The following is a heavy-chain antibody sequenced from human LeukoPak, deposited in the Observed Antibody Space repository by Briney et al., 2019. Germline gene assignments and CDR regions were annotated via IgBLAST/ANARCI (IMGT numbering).Heavy chain of an antibody. CDR1: GYTFTGYY. V-gene: IGHV1-2*02. D-gene: IGHD1-26*01. CDR2: INPNSGGT. CDR3: ARVLYSGSTYWYFDL. J-gene: IGHJ2*01. Sequence: ASVKVSCKASGYTFTGYYMHWVRQAPGQGLEWMGWINPNSGGTNYAQKFQGRVTMTRDTSISTAYMELSRLRSDDTAVYYCARVLYSGSTYWYFDLWGRGTLVTVSS.